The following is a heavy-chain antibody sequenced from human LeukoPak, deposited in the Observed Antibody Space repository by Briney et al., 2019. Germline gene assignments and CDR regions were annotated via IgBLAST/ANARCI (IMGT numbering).Heavy chain of an antibody. D-gene: IGHD3-22*01. Sequence: SETLSLTCAVYGGSFSGYYWSWIRQPPGKGLEWIGEINHSGSTNYNPSLKSRVTISVDTSKNQFSLKLSSVTAADTAVYYCARPGPQYYDSSGYYQNWGQGTLVTVSS. CDR3: ARPGPQYYDSSGYYQN. CDR1: GGSFSGYY. CDR2: INHSGST. J-gene: IGHJ4*02. V-gene: IGHV4-34*01.